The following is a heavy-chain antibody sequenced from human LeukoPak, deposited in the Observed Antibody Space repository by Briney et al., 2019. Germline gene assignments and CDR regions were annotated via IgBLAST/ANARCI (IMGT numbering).Heavy chain of an antibody. D-gene: IGHD2-15*01. CDR3: ARDGSGSYYFDY. CDR2: IYYSGSP. CDR1: GGSISSSGYY. J-gene: IGHJ4*02. Sequence: PSETLSLTCAVSGGSISSSGYYWGWIRQPPGKGLEWIASIYYSGSPYYNPSLKSRVTISIDTSKNQFSLKLSSVTAADTAVYYCARDGSGSYYFDYWGQETPVTVSS. V-gene: IGHV4-39*07.